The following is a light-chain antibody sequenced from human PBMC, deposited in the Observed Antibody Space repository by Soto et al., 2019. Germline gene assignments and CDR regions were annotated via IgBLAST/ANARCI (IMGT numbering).Light chain of an antibody. J-gene: IGKJ4*01. CDR3: QRFDYSPT. Sequence: ELVLTQSPATLSLSPGERVTLSCGASQSLTNNFLAWYQQKPGLAPKLLIFEVSTRATGIPDRFSGSGSGKYFTLTITRLEPEDFGVYYCQRFDYSPTFGGGTKVEFK. CDR1: QSLTNNF. V-gene: IGKV3D-20*01. CDR2: EVS.